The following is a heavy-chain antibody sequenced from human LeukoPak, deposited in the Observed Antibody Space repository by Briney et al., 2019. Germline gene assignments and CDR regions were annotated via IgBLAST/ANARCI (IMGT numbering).Heavy chain of an antibody. CDR1: GESFSGYY. CDR3: ARGHNWNLDY. Sequence: PSETLSLACAVYGESFSGYYWTWIRQPPGKGLEWIGEINHGGSTKYTPSLTGRVTISVDTSKNQFSLKLTSVTAADTAVYYCARGHNWNLDYWGQGTLVTISS. D-gene: IGHD1-20*01. J-gene: IGHJ4*02. V-gene: IGHV4-34*01. CDR2: INHGGST.